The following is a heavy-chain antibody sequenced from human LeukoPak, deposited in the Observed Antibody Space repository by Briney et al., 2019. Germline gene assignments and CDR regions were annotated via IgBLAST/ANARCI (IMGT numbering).Heavy chain of an antibody. CDR2: ISSAGTT. J-gene: IGHJ4*02. V-gene: IGHV3-66*01. D-gene: IGHD6-19*01. Sequence: GGSLRLSCAASGFTVSSSYMSWVRQAPGKGLEWVSIISSAGTTYYADSVKGRFTISRDNSKNTLYLQMDNLRAEDTAVYYCAKYQRQWLPKGGFDYWGQGTLVTVSS. CDR3: AKYQRQWLPKGGFDY. CDR1: GFTVSSSY.